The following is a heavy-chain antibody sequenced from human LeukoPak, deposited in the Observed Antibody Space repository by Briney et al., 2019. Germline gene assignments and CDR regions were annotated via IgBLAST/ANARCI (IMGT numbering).Heavy chain of an antibody. J-gene: IGHJ4*02. V-gene: IGHV3-21*03. CDR1: GFTFSTYA. D-gene: IGHD3-22*01. Sequence: GGSLRLSCTASGFTFSTYAMSWVRQAPGKGLEWVSSISSSSSYIYYADSVKGRFTISRDNAKNSLYLQMNSLRAEDTAVYYCAINYYDSSGYLRSGYDYWGQGTLVTVSS. CDR2: ISSSSSYI. CDR3: AINYYDSSGYLRSGYDY.